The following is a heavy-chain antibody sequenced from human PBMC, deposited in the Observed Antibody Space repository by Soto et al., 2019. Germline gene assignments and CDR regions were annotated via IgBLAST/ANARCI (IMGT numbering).Heavy chain of an antibody. CDR3: ARDSVPIVVVVAANGMDV. Sequence: PSQTLSLTCAISGDSVSSNSAAWNWIRQSPSRGLEWLGRTYYRSKWYNDYAVSVKSRITINPDTSKNQFSLQLNSVTPEDTAVYYCARDSVPIVVVVAANGMDVWGQGTTVTVPS. CDR1: GDSVSSNSAA. J-gene: IGHJ6*02. D-gene: IGHD2-15*01. CDR2: TYYRSKWYN. V-gene: IGHV6-1*01.